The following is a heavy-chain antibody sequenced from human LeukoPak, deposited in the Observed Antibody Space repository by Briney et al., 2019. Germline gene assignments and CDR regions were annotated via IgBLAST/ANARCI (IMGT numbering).Heavy chain of an antibody. J-gene: IGHJ6*02. CDR1: GDSVSSNSAA. CDR3: ARGLPTQDSSSWYGGQEEYGMDV. CDR2: TYYRSKWYN. V-gene: IGHV6-1*01. Sequence: SQTLSLTCAISGDSVSSNSAAWNWIRQSPSRGLEWLGRTYYRSKWYNDYAVSVKSRITINPDTSKNQFSLQLNSVTPEDTAVYYCARGLPTQDSSSWYGGQEEYGMDVWGQGTTVTVSS. D-gene: IGHD6-13*01.